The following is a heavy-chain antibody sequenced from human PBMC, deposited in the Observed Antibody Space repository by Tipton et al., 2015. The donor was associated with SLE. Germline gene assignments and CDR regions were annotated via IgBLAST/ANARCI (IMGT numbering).Heavy chain of an antibody. V-gene: IGHV4-34*01. CDR1: GGSFNGYY. Sequence: TLSLTCTVYGGSFNGYYWSWIRQPPGKGPEWIGNINYSGYTSYNPSLKSRVSISLDTSKSQFSLNLSSVTAADSSVYYCARAQEDYYLDLWGRGTLVTVSS. D-gene: IGHD4-11*01. CDR2: INYSGYT. J-gene: IGHJ2*01. CDR3: ARAQEDYYLDL.